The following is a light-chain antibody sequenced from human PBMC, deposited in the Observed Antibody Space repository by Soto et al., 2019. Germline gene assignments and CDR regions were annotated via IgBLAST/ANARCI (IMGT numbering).Light chain of an antibody. CDR3: QQYNNWPSWT. Sequence: EFVLTQSPGTLSLSPGERATLSCRASQTVRNNYLAWYQQKPGQAPRLLIYDASSRATGIPDRFSVGGSGTDFTLTISRLEPEDFAVYYCQQYNNWPSWTFGQGTKVDIK. V-gene: IGKV3-20*01. CDR1: QTVRNNY. J-gene: IGKJ1*01. CDR2: DAS.